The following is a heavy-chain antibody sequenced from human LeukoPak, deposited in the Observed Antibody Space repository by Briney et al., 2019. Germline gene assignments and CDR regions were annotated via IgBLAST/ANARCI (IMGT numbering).Heavy chain of an antibody. D-gene: IGHD3-10*01. CDR2: IIPIFGTA. CDR1: GGTFSSYA. CDR3: ARDSPFTMVRGVITD. J-gene: IGHJ4*02. Sequence: SVKVSCKASGGTFSSYAISWVRQAPGQGLEWMGGIIPIFGTANYAQKFQGRVMITADESTSTAYMELSSLRSEDTAVYYCARDSPFTMVRGVITDWGQGTLVTVSS. V-gene: IGHV1-69*13.